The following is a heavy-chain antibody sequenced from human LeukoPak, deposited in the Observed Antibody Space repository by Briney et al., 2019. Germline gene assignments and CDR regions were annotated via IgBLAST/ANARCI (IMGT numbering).Heavy chain of an antibody. CDR2: ISGSGGST. CDR1: GFTFSSYA. Sequence: PGGSLRLSCAASGFTFSSYAISWVRQAPGKGLGWVSAISGSGGSTYYADSVKGRFTISRDNSKNTLYLQMNSLRAEDTAVYYCAKSSYYDSSGYYREYYFDYWGQGTLVTVSS. D-gene: IGHD3-22*01. V-gene: IGHV3-23*01. J-gene: IGHJ4*02. CDR3: AKSSYYDSSGYYREYYFDY.